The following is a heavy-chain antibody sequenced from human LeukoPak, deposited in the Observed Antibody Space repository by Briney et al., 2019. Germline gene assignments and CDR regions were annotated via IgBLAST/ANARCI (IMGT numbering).Heavy chain of an antibody. D-gene: IGHD3-22*01. CDR1: GGSISYSSYY. J-gene: IGHJ3*02. V-gene: IGHV4-39*07. CDR2: IHYSGST. Sequence: SETLSLTCTVSGGSISYSSYYWGWIRQPPGKGLEWIGSIHYSGSTYYNPSLKSRVTISVDTSKNQFSLKLSSVTAADTAVYYCARGRDYYDSSGYYYNAFDIWSQGTMVTVSS. CDR3: ARGRDYYDSSGYYYNAFDI.